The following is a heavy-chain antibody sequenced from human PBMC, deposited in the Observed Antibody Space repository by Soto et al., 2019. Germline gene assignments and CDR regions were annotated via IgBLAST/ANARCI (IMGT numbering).Heavy chain of an antibody. D-gene: IGHD2-15*01. CDR3: AREALGVSATIHFDS. Sequence: AASVKVSCKASGYTFTASGISWVRQAPGQGLEWMGWTSIYNGHTEYSPKFLGRVVMTTDTSADTAYLELRSLRPDDAALYYCAREALGVSATIHFDSWGPGTLVTVSS. V-gene: IGHV1-18*01. CDR2: TSIYNGHT. CDR1: GYTFTASG. J-gene: IGHJ4*02.